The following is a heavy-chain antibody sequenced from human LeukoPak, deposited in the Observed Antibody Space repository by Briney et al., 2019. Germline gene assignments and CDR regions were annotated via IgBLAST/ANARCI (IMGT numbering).Heavy chain of an antibody. D-gene: IGHD2-2*01. CDR3: ACQLLGEAFDI. CDR2: ISWNSGSI. J-gene: IGHJ3*02. CDR1: GFTFDDYA. V-gene: IGHV3-9*01. Sequence: GRSLRLSCAASGFTFDDYAMHWVRQAPGKGLEWVSGISWNSGSIGYADSVKGRFTISRDNAKNSLYVQMNSLRAEDTALYYCACQLLGEAFDIWGQGTMVTVSS.